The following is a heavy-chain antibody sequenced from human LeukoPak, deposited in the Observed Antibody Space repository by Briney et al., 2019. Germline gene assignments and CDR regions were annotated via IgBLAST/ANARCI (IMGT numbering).Heavy chain of an antibody. V-gene: IGHV4-38-2*01. CDR3: ARHRALRLNLDY. Sequence: PSETLSLTCAVSGYSISSGYYWGWIRQPPGKGLEWIGSIYHSGSTYYNPSLKSRVTIPVDTSKNQFSLKLSSVTAADTAVYYCARHRALRLNLDYWGQGTLVTVSS. J-gene: IGHJ4*02. CDR2: IYHSGST. CDR1: GYSISSGYY.